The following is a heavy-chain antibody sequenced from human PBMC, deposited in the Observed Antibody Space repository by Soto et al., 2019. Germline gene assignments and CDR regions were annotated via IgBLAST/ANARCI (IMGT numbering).Heavy chain of an antibody. J-gene: IGHJ6*02. CDR3: AKERRAVPAGIYGMDV. Sequence: QVQLVESGGGVVQPGRSLRLSCADSGFTFNSYGMHWVRQAPDKGLEWVALISFDGSDIYYADSVKGRFTISRDNSRNTLFLQMNSLRAEDTAVYYCAKERRAVPAGIYGMDVWGQGTTVTVSS. D-gene: IGHD2-2*01. V-gene: IGHV3-30*18. CDR2: ISFDGSDI. CDR1: GFTFNSYG.